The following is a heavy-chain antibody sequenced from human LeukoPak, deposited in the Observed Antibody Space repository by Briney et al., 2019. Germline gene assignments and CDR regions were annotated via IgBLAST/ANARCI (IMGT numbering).Heavy chain of an antibody. CDR2: MNPNSGNT. CDR3: ARVAEVTRYYYYGMDV. V-gene: IGHV1-8*01. CDR1: GYTFTTYD. D-gene: IGHD2-21*02. Sequence: ASVKVSCKASGYTFTTYDINWVRQATGQELEWMGWMNPNSGNTGYAQKFQGRVTMTRNTSISTAYMELSSLRSEDTAVYYCARVAEVTRYYYYGMDVWGQGATVTVSS. J-gene: IGHJ6*02.